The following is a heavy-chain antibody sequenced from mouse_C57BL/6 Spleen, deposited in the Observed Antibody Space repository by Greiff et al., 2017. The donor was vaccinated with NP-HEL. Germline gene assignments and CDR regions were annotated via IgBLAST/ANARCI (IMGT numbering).Heavy chain of an antibody. CDR3: ARDSPYDGYYVY. J-gene: IGHJ2*01. CDR2: ISYDGSN. D-gene: IGHD2-3*01. CDR1: GYSITSGYY. Sequence: EVQLQESGPGLVKPSQSLSLTCSVTGYSITSGYYWNWIRQFPGNKLEWMGYISYDGSNNYNPSLKNRISITRDTSKNQFFLKLNSVTTEDTATYYCARDSPYDGYYVYWGQGTTLTVSS. V-gene: IGHV3-6*01.